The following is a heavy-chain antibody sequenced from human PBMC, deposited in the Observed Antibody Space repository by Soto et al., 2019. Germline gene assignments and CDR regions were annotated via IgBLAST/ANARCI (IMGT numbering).Heavy chain of an antibody. D-gene: IGHD2-8*01. CDR1: GFTFSSYS. J-gene: IGHJ4*02. V-gene: IGHV3-48*02. Sequence: EVQLVESGGGLVQPGGSLRLSCAASGFTFSSYSMNWVRQAPGKGLEWVSYISSSGSTIYYADSVKGRFTISRDNAKNSLYLQRNSLRDEDTAVYYCARDLRMVYAIDFDYWGQGTLVTFSS. CDR3: ARDLRMVYAIDFDY. CDR2: ISSSGSTI.